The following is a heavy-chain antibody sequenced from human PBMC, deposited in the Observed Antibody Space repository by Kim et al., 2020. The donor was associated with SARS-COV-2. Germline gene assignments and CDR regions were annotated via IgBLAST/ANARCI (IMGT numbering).Heavy chain of an antibody. CDR2: ISAYNGNT. Sequence: ASVKVSCKASGYTFTSYGISWVRQAPGQGLEWMGWISAYNGNTNYAQKLQGRVTMTTDTSTSTAYMELRSLRSDDTAVYYCARDSPRMGITTKGGYGMDVWGQGTTVTVSS. J-gene: IGHJ6*02. CDR1: GYTFTSYG. CDR3: ARDSPRMGITTKGGYGMDV. D-gene: IGHD3-22*01. V-gene: IGHV1-18*01.